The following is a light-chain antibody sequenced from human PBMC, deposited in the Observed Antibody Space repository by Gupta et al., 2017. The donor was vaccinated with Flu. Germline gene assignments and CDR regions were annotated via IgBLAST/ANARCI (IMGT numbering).Light chain of an antibody. CDR2: EDT. CDR3: QAWDSGSEV. Sequence: SIDLTQPPSVSVSPGQTATITCSGDKLGEKHASWYQQKPGQSPVLVIYEDTRRPSGIPERFSGSNSGNTATLTISGTQAMDEGDYYCQAWDSGSEVFGGGNKLTVL. CDR1: KLGEKH. J-gene: IGLJ2*01. V-gene: IGLV3-1*01.